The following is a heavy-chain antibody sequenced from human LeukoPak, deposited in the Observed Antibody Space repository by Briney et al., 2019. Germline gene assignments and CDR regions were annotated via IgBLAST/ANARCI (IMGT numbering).Heavy chain of an antibody. Sequence: SETLSLTCTVSGDSISSSSSYWGWIRQPPGKGLEWIGSIYYSGSTYYNTSLKSRVTISVDTSKNQFSLKLRFVTAADTAVYYCARGSGSFGNWGQGTLVTVSS. J-gene: IGHJ4*02. CDR2: IYYSGST. D-gene: IGHD3-10*01. CDR1: GDSISSSSSY. CDR3: ARGSGSFGN. V-gene: IGHV4-39*07.